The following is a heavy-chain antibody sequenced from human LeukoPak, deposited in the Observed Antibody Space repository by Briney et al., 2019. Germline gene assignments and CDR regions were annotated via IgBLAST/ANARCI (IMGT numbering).Heavy chain of an antibody. J-gene: IGHJ4*02. D-gene: IGHD6-19*01. CDR1: GFTFSSYG. CDR2: ISYDGSNK. Sequence: PGGSLRLSCAASGFTFSSYGMHWARRAPGKGLEGVAVISYDGSNKYYADSVKGRFTISRDNSKNTLYLQMNSLRAEDTAVYYCAKVGGGVAGHFDYWGQGTLVTVSS. V-gene: IGHV3-30*18. CDR3: AKVGGGVAGHFDY.